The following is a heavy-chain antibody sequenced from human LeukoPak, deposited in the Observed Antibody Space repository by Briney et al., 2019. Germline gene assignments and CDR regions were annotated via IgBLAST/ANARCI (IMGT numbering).Heavy chain of an antibody. CDR3: ARGKMAPPDRHFDY. V-gene: IGHV3-66*01. Sequence: GGSLRLSCAASGFTVSSNYMSWVRQAPGKGLEWVSVIYSGGSTYYADSVKGRFTISRDNSKNTLYLQMNSLRAEDTAVYYCARGKMAPPDRHFDYWGQGTPVTVSS. J-gene: IGHJ4*02. CDR2: IYSGGST. D-gene: IGHD5-24*01. CDR1: GFTVSSNY.